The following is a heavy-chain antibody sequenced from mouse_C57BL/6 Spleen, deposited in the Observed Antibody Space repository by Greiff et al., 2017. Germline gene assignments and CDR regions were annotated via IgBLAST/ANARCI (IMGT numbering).Heavy chain of an antibody. J-gene: IGHJ4*01. Sequence: QVQLQQPGPELVKPGASVKISCKASGYAFSSSWMNWVKQRPGKGLEWIGRIYPGDGDTNYNGKFKGKATLTADKSSSTAYMQLSSLTSEDSAVYFCARNHGSSYSYYYAMDYWGQGTSVTVSS. CDR1: GYAFSSSW. CDR3: ARNHGSSYSYYYAMDY. CDR2: IYPGDGDT. D-gene: IGHD1-1*01. V-gene: IGHV1-82*01.